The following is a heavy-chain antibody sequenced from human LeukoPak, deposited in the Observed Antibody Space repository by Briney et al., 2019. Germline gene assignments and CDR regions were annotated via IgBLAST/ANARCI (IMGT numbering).Heavy chain of an antibody. V-gene: IGHV3-9*01. CDR2: ISWNSGSI. D-gene: IGHD6-19*01. J-gene: IGHJ5*02. Sequence: GVSLRLSCAASGFTFDDYAMHWVRQAPGKGLEWVSGISWNSGSIGYADSVKGRFTISRDNAKNSLYLQMNSLRAEDTALYYCAKGRIAVAGMRGDWFDPWGQGTLVTVSS. CDR3: AKGRIAVAGMRGDWFDP. CDR1: GFTFDDYA.